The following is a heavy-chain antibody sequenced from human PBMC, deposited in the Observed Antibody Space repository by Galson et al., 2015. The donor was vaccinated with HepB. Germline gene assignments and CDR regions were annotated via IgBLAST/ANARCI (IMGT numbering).Heavy chain of an antibody. CDR1: GDSVSSNSAA. CDR2: TYYRSKWYN. V-gene: IGHV6-1*01. D-gene: IGHD3-10*01. CDR3: ARDRGVRGVPNWFDP. Sequence: CAISGDSVSSNSAAWNWIRQSPSRGLEWLGRTYYRSKWYNDYAVSVKSRITINPDTSKNQFSLQLNSVTPEDTAVYYCARDRGVRGVPNWFDPWGQGTLVTVSS. J-gene: IGHJ5*02.